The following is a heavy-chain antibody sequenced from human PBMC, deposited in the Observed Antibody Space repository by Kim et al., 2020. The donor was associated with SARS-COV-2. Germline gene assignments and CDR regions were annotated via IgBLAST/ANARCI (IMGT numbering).Heavy chain of an antibody. J-gene: IGHJ5*02. Sequence: SETLSLTCAVYGGSFSGYYWSWIRQPPGKGLEWIGEINHSGSTNYSPSLKSRVTILSDTSKSQVSLKLSSVTAADTAVYYCARVGGSGYNWFDPWGQGTLVTVSS. CDR1: GGSFSGYY. D-gene: IGHD3-10*01. CDR3: ARVGGSGYNWFDP. CDR2: INHSGST. V-gene: IGHV4-34*01.